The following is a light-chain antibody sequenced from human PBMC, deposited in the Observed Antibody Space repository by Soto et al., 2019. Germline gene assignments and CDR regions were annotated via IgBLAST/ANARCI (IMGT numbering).Light chain of an antibody. CDR3: SSYTSSSTLG. J-gene: IGLJ3*02. Sequence: QSALTQPASVSGSPGQSITISCTGTSSDIGGYNYVSWYQQHPGKAPKLMIYEVINRPSGVSNRFSGSKSGNTASLTISGLQAEDEADYYCSSYTSSSTLGFGGGTKLTVL. CDR1: SSDIGGYNY. CDR2: EVI. V-gene: IGLV2-14*01.